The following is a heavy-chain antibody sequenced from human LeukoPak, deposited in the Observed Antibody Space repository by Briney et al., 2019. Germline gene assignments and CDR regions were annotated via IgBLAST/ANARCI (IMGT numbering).Heavy chain of an antibody. CDR2: INPSGGST. CDR3: ARRLGSGKGWFDP. Sequence: ASVKVSCKASGFTFTSYYIHWVRQAPGQGLEWMGIINPSGGSTSYAQKFQGRVTMTRDTSTSTVYMELSSLRSEDTAVYYCARRLGSGKGWFDPWGQGTLVTVSS. D-gene: IGHD3-10*01. J-gene: IGHJ5*02. V-gene: IGHV1-46*01. CDR1: GFTFTSYY.